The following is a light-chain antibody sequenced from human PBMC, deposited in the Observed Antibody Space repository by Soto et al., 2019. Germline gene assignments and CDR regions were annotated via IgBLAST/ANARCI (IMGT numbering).Light chain of an antibody. CDR2: GAS. Sequence: EIVMTQSPATLSVSPGERATLSCRASQSVSSNLAWYQQKPGQAPRLLIFGASTRATGIPARFSGRGSGTEFTLTISSLQSEDFAFYYCQQYDNWPVYTFGQGTKLEIK. CDR3: QQYDNWPVYT. V-gene: IGKV3-15*01. J-gene: IGKJ2*01. CDR1: QSVSSN.